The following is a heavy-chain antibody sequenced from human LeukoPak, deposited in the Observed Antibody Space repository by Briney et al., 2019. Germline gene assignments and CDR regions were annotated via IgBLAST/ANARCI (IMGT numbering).Heavy chain of an antibody. V-gene: IGHV1-18*01. J-gene: IGHJ4*02. D-gene: IGHD1-26*01. CDR3: ASPDPNSGTYNDFSH. CDR2: ISAYNGNT. Sequence: GASVKVSCKASGYSFTSYGISWVRQAPGQGLEWMGWISAYNGNTNYAQKLQGRVTMTTDTSTSTAYMELRSLRSDDTAVYYCASPDPNSGTYNDFSHWGQGTLVTASS. CDR1: GYSFTSYG.